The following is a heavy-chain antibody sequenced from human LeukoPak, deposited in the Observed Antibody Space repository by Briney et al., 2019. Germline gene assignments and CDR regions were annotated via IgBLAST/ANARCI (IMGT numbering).Heavy chain of an antibody. J-gene: IGHJ4*02. CDR2: ITYDGNTK. Sequence: GRSLRLSCAASGFAFSNWGMHCVRQAPGKGLEGVAVITYDGNTKYYLDSVKGRFTISRDNSKNTLYLEMSSLRGEDTAVYYCTKDYSSGWYGGIDYWGQGTLVTVSS. CDR1: GFAFSNWG. CDR3: TKDYSSGWYGGIDY. D-gene: IGHD6-19*01. V-gene: IGHV3-30*18.